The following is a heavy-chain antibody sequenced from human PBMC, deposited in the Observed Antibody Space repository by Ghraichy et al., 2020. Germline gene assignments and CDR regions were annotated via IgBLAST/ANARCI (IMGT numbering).Heavy chain of an antibody. D-gene: IGHD2-21*01. J-gene: IGHJ4*02. CDR3: ARKDVENCGVDCYTHAFDY. CDR1: GYGFTSYW. CDR2: IYPGDSDT. Sequence: GESLNISCQGSGYGFTSYWIAWVRQRPGNGLEWMGLIYPGDSDTRYSPSFQGQVTISADKSTNTAYLHWKSLKASDTAMYYCARKDVENCGVDCYTHAFDYWGQGTLVTVTS. V-gene: IGHV5-51*01.